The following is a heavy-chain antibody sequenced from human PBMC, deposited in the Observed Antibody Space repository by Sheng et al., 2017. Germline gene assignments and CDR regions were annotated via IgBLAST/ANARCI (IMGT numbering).Heavy chain of an antibody. J-gene: IGHJ4*02. CDR1: GFTFSSYA. CDR2: ISSDGSSK. Sequence: QVQLVESGGGVVQPGRSLRLSCVASGFTFSSYAMHWVRQAPGKGLEWVAVISSDGSSKYYADSLKGRFTISRDNSKNTLYLQMNSLRAEDTAVYFCASLPTRGVFIVDYWGQGTLVTVSS. CDR3: ASLPTRGVFIVDY. D-gene: IGHD3-10*01. V-gene: IGHV3-30*04.